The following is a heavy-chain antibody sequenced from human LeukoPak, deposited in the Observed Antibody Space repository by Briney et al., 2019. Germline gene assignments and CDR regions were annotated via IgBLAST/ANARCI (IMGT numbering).Heavy chain of an antibody. CDR1: GYTFTSYY. CDR3: ARDPFMITFGGVMFDP. J-gene: IGHJ5*02. Sequence: ASVKVSCKASGYTFTSYYMHWVRQAPGQGLEWMGIINPSGGSTSYAQKFQGRVTITADKSTSTAYMELSSLRSEDTAVYYCARDPFMITFGGVMFDPWGQGTLVTVSS. V-gene: IGHV1-46*01. CDR2: INPSGGST. D-gene: IGHD3-16*01.